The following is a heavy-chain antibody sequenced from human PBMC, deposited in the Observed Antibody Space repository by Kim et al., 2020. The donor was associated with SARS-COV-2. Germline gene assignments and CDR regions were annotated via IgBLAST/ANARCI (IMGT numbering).Heavy chain of an antibody. CDR1: RYTFTSYY. CDR3: VRGGSGSYEIFDY. CDR2: INPSAGST. Sequence: ASVKVSCKAFRYTFTSYYMHWVRQAPAQGLEWMGIINPSAGSTAYAQKFQDRITITRDTSTSTVYMELSFLRSEDTAVYYCVRGGSGSYEIFDYWGQGTLVTVSS. J-gene: IGHJ4*02. V-gene: IGHV1-46*01. D-gene: IGHD3-10*01.